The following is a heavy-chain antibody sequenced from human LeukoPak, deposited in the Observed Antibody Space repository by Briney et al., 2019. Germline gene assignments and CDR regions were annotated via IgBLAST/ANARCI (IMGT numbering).Heavy chain of an antibody. CDR1: GFTFSSHA. CDR2: INADNGNT. Sequence: ASVKVSCKASGFTFSSHAIHWVRQAPGQRLEWMGWINADNGNTKYSQSFQGRVTITRDTSASTAYMELSSLRSEDSAVYYCASESVGNTYFDYWGQGALVTASS. V-gene: IGHV1-3*01. J-gene: IGHJ4*02. D-gene: IGHD1-26*01. CDR3: ASESVGNTYFDY.